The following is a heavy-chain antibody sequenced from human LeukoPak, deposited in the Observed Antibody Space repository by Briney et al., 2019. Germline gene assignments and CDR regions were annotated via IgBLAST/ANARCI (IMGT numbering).Heavy chain of an antibody. V-gene: IGHV3-33*01. Sequence: GRSLRLSCAASGFSYSNYGMHRVRQAPGKGLEWVAVIWYDGSNKYYADSVKGRFTISRDNSKNTLYLQMNSLRAEDTAVYYCARVGYSSGYFDLWGRGTLVTVSS. CDR1: GFSYSNYG. D-gene: IGHD6-19*01. CDR3: ARVGYSSGYFDL. CDR2: IWYDGSNK. J-gene: IGHJ2*01.